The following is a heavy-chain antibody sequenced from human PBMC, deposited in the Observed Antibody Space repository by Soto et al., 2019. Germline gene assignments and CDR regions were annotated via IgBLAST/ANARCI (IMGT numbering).Heavy chain of an antibody. D-gene: IGHD5-12*01. Sequence: PGGSLRLSCAASGFTSSEYYVDWVRQAPGKGLEWVARSRDKARSYTTEYAASVKGRFIISRDDSKNSVYLQMSRLHTEDTAVYYCTRSSSGYGNFDYWGQGTLVTVSS. V-gene: IGHV3-72*01. CDR2: SRDKARSYTT. CDR1: GFTSSEYY. J-gene: IGHJ4*02. CDR3: TRSSSGYGNFDY.